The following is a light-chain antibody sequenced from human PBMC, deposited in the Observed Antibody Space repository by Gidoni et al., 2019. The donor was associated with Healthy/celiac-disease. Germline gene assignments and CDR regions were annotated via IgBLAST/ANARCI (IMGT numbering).Light chain of an antibody. CDR1: SSDVGGYNS. J-gene: IGLJ2*01. Sequence: QSALTQPRSVSGSPGQSVTISCTGTSSDVGGYNSVSWYQQHPGKAPKLMIYDVSKRPSGVPDRFSGSKSGNTASLTISGLQAEDEADYYCCSYAGSFLVVFGGGTKLTVL. V-gene: IGLV2-11*01. CDR3: CSYAGSFLVV. CDR2: DVS.